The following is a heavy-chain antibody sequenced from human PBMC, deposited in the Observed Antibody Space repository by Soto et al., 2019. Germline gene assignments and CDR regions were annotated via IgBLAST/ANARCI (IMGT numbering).Heavy chain of an antibody. J-gene: IGHJ6*02. CDR1: GFAFSSYG. D-gene: IGHD6-19*01. Sequence: GGSLRLSCXASGFAFSSYGMHWVRQAPGKGLEWVAVISYDGRNKYYADAVKGRFTISRDNSKNTLYLQMSSLRAEDTAVYYCVKDGSSGWPYFYDMDVWGQGTTVTVSS. CDR2: ISYDGRNK. V-gene: IGHV3-30*18. CDR3: VKDGSSGWPYFYDMDV.